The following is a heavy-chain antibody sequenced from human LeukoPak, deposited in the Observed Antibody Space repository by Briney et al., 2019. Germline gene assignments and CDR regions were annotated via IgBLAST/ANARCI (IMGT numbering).Heavy chain of an antibody. J-gene: IGHJ5*02. V-gene: IGHV4-59*12. D-gene: IGHD3-3*01. CDR1: GGSISSYY. CDR3: ARDRITIFGVVQNWFDP. CDR2: IYYSGST. Sequence: PSETLSLTCTVSGGSISSYYWSWIRQPPGKGLEWIGYIYYSGSTYYNPSLKGRVTISVDTSKNQFSLKLSSVTAADTAVYYCARDRITIFGVVQNWFDPWGQGTLVTVSS.